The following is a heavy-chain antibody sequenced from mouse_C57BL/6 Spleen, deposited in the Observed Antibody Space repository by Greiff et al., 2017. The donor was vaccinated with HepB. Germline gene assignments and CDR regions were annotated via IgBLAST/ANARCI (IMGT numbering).Heavy chain of an antibody. D-gene: IGHD1-1*01. Sequence: QVQLQQPGAELVRPGASVTLSCKASGYTFTDYEMHWVKQTPVHGLEWIGAIDPETGGTAYNQKFKGKAILTADKSSSTAYMELRSLTSEDSAVYYCTRGATVVGFDYWGQGTTLTVSS. V-gene: IGHV1-15*01. CDR3: TRGATVVGFDY. CDR2: IDPETGGT. J-gene: IGHJ2*01. CDR1: GYTFTDYE.